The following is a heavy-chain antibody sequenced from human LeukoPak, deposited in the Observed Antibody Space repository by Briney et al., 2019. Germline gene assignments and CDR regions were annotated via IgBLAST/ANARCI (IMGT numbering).Heavy chain of an antibody. CDR3: ARDLPQTSDY. J-gene: IGHJ4*02. CDR2: IYHSGST. V-gene: IGHV4-38-2*02. CDR1: GYSISSGYY. D-gene: IGHD5/OR15-5a*01. Sequence: SSETLSLTCTVSGYSISSGYYWGWIRQPPGKGLEWIGSIYHSGSTYYNPSLKSRVTISVDTSKNQFSLKLSSVTAADTAVYYCARDLPQTSDYWGQGTLVTVSS.